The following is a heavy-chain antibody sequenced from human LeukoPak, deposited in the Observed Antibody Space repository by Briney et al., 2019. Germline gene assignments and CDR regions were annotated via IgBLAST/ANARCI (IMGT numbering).Heavy chain of an antibody. J-gene: IGHJ5*02. Sequence: PGGSLRLSCAASGFTFSSYWMRWVRQAPGKGLVWVSRINSDGSSTSYADSVKGRFTISRDNAKNTLYLQMNSLRAEDTAVYYCAREWGDYGDYSGWFDPWGQGTLVTVS. V-gene: IGHV3-74*01. CDR2: INSDGSST. D-gene: IGHD4-17*01. CDR1: GFTFSSYW. CDR3: AREWGDYGDYSGWFDP.